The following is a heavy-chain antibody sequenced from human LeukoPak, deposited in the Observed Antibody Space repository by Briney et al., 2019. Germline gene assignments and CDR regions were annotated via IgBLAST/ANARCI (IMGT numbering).Heavy chain of an antibody. CDR1: GGSISSYY. CDR2: IYYSGST. Sequence: SETLSPTCTVSGGSISSYYWSWIRQPPGKGLEWIGYIYYSGSTNYNPSLKSRVTISVDTSKNQFSLKLSSVTAADTAVYYCARVTIAAAGTFWFDPWGQGTLVTVSS. J-gene: IGHJ5*02. CDR3: ARVTIAAAGTFWFDP. V-gene: IGHV4-59*01. D-gene: IGHD6-13*01.